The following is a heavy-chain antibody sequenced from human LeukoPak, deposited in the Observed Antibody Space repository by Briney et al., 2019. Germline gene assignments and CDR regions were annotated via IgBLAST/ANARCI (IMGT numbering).Heavy chain of an antibody. CDR3: ARDHLLPDY. CDR1: GGSISSGDYY. V-gene: IGHV4-61*02. Sequence: SETLSLTCTVSGGSISSGDYYWSWIRQPAGKGLEWIGRIYTSGSTNYNPSLKSRVTMSVDTSKNQFSLKLSSVTAADTAVYYCARDHLLPDYWGQRTLVTVSS. J-gene: IGHJ4*02. CDR2: IYTSGST.